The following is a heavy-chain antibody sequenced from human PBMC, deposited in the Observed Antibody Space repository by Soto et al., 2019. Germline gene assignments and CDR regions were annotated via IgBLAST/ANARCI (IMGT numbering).Heavy chain of an antibody. CDR3: ARDHQSITIFGVDQDWHFDL. CDR1: GYTFTGYY. Sequence: ASVKVSCKASGYTFTGYYMHWVRQAPGQGLEWMGWINPNSGGTNYAQKFQGWVTMTRDTSISTAYMELSRLRSDDTAVYYCARDHQSITIFGVDQDWHFDLWGRGTLVIVSS. V-gene: IGHV1-2*04. J-gene: IGHJ2*01. CDR2: INPNSGGT. D-gene: IGHD3-3*01.